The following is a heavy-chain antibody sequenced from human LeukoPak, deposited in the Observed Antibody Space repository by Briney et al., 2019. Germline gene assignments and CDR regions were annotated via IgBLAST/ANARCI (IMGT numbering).Heavy chain of an antibody. V-gene: IGHV4-39*07. Sequence: SQTLSLTCTVSGGSISSGSYYWGWIRQPPGKGLEWIGTIYQSGSTYYNPSLKSRVIISVDTSKNQFSLRLSSVTAADTAVYYCARRVAAAGTRFFDPWGQGTLVTVSS. CDR1: GGSISSGSYY. CDR2: IYQSGST. D-gene: IGHD6-13*01. J-gene: IGHJ5*02. CDR3: ARRVAAAGTRFFDP.